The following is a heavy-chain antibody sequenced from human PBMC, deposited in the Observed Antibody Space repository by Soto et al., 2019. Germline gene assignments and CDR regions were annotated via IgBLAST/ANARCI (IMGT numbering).Heavy chain of an antibody. Sequence: QVQLVESGGGVVQPGRSLRLSCAASGFTFSSYGMHWVRQAPGKGLEWVAVIWYDGSNKYYADSVKGRFTISRDNSKNTLDLQMNSLRAEDTAVYYCARDLMRSWSRWEGENWGQGTLVTVSS. CDR2: IWYDGSNK. J-gene: IGHJ4*02. CDR3: ARDLMRSWSRWEGEN. CDR1: GFTFSSYG. D-gene: IGHD6-13*01. V-gene: IGHV3-33*01.